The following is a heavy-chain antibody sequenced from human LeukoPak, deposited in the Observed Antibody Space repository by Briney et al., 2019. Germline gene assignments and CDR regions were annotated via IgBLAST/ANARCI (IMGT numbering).Heavy chain of an antibody. J-gene: IGHJ4*02. V-gene: IGHV3-53*01. CDR3: ARGAGYSSYNDY. CDR2: IYSGGST. Sequence: PGGSLRLSCVPSGITFSNSALSWVRQAPGKGLEWVSVIYSGGSTYYADSVKGRFTISRDNSKNTLYLQMNSLRAEDTAVYYCARGAGYSSYNDYWGQGTLVTVSS. CDR1: GITFSNSA. D-gene: IGHD6-19*01.